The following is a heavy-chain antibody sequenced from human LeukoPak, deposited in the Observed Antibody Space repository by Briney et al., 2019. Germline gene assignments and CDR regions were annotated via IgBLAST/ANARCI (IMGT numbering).Heavy chain of an antibody. V-gene: IGHV3-15*01. CDR2: IKSKTDGGTT. J-gene: IGHJ3*02. Sequence: PGGSLRLSCAASGFTFSNAWMSWVCQAPGKGLEWVGRIKSKTDGGTTDYAAPVKGRFTISRDDSKNTLYLQMNSLKTEDTAVYYCTSNLYYDFWSGYLDAFDIWGQGTMVTVSS. D-gene: IGHD3-3*01. CDR3: TSNLYYDFWSGYLDAFDI. CDR1: GFTFSNAW.